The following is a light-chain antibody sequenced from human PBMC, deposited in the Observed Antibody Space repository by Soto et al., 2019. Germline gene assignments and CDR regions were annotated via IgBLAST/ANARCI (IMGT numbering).Light chain of an antibody. CDR1: QSVSSK. CDR2: GAS. J-gene: IGKJ2*01. CDR3: QQYNNWPSYT. V-gene: IGKV3-15*01. Sequence: EIVMTQSPATLSVSPGERATLSCRASQSVSSKLAWYQQKPGQAPRLLIYGASTRATGIPARFSGSGPGTEFTLTNSSLQSEDFAVYYCQQYNNWPSYTFGQGTKLEIK.